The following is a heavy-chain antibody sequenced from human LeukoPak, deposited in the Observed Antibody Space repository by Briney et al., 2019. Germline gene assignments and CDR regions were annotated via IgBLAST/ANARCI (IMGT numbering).Heavy chain of an antibody. CDR3: ARTGNYGGAY. Sequence: SQTLSLTCNVSGGSISSSGYYWSWIRQHPGKGLEWIAYIYHSGSTSYNPSLKSRVTISVDTSKNQFSLKLSSVTAADTAVYYCARTGNYGGAYWGPGALVAVSS. CDR2: IYHSGST. CDR1: GGSISSSGYY. V-gene: IGHV4-31*03. J-gene: IGHJ4*02. D-gene: IGHD1-1*01.